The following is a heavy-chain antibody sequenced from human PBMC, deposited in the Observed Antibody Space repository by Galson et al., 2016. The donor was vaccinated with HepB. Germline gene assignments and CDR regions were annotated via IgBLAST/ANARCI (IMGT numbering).Heavy chain of an antibody. J-gene: IGHJ6*02. CDR1: GGSFSGYQ. CDR3: ARDDSGGWYGFHYGMDV. D-gene: IGHD6-19*01. V-gene: IGHV4-59*01. CDR2: IYYSGRT. Sequence: SETLSLTCAVHGGSFSGYQWSWIRQPPGKGLEWIGYIYYSGRTNYNPSLKSRVTISVDTSKNQFSLKLSSVTAADTAVYYCARDDSGGWYGFHYGMDVWGQGTTVTVSS.